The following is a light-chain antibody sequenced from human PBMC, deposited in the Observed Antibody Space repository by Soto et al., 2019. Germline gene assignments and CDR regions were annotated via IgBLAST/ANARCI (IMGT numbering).Light chain of an antibody. CDR2: DAS. Sequence: EILLTQSPATLSLSPGERATLSCRASQSVGTYLAWYQQKPGQAPRLLIYDASNRATGIPARFSGSGSGTDFTLTISGLEPEDFAVYYCQQRPNWPPLTFGGGTKVEIK. CDR1: QSVGTY. V-gene: IGKV3-11*01. J-gene: IGKJ4*01. CDR3: QQRPNWPPLT.